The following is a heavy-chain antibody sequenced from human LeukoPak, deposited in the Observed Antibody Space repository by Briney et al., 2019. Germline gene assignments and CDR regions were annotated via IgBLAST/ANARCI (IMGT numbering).Heavy chain of an antibody. CDR1: GFTFSSYA. Sequence: PGGSLRLSCAASGFTFSSYAMNWVRQAPGKGLEWVSGISGSGDNTYYADSVKGRFTISRDNSKNTLFLQMNSLRAEDTAVYYCAKDPGVVPAHYFDYWGQGTLVTVSS. D-gene: IGHD2-2*01. CDR3: AKDPGVVPAHYFDY. J-gene: IGHJ4*02. CDR2: ISGSGDNT. V-gene: IGHV3-23*01.